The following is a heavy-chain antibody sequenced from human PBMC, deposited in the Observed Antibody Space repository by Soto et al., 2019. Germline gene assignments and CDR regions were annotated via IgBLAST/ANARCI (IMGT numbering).Heavy chain of an antibody. Sequence: SETQSLTGTVSGGSISSSRYYWGWIRQPPGKGLEWIGRIYYSGSTDYNPSLKSRVPISVDTSKNQFSLKLSSVTAADTAVYYCARHDGRNHSFDFSGQGTPVTVSS. D-gene: IGHD4-17*01. CDR2: IYYSGST. CDR1: GGSISSSRYY. V-gene: IGHV4-39*01. CDR3: ARHDGRNHSFDF. J-gene: IGHJ4*01.